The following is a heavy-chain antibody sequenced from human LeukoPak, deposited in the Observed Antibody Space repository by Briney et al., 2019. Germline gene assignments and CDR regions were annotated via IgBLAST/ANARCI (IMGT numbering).Heavy chain of an antibody. Sequence: GGSLRLSCAASGFTFSSYSVNWVRQAPGKGLEWVSSITSSGHIYYADSVKGRFTISRGNAENSLFLQMNSLRAEDTAVYYCARGAEYYYDSSGYFPFDYWGQGTLVTVSS. V-gene: IGHV3-21*01. CDR2: ITSSGHI. J-gene: IGHJ4*02. CDR3: ARGAEYYYDSSGYFPFDY. CDR1: GFTFSSYS. D-gene: IGHD3-22*01.